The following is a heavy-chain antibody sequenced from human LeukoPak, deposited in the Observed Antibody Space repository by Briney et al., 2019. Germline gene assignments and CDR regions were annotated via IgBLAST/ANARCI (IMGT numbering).Heavy chain of an antibody. J-gene: IGHJ4*02. CDR2: INQDGSEK. V-gene: IGHV3-7*01. CDR3: TTYWNSGNHVFDY. D-gene: IGHD3-10*01. Sequence: PGGSQRLSCVASGFTFRNYWMIWVRQAPGKGLEWVANINQDGSEKNYVDSVKGRFTISRDNAQNSLYLQVNSLRDEDTAVYYCTTYWNSGNHVFDYWGQGTLVAVSS. CDR1: GFTFRNYW.